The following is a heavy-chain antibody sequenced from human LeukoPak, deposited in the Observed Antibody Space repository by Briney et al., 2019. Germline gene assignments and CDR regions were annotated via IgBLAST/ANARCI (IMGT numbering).Heavy chain of an antibody. Sequence: ASVKVSCKASGYTFTGYYMHWVRQAPGQGLEWMGWINPNSGGTNYAQKFQGRVTMTRDTSISTAYMELSRLRSDDTAVYYCAREDRDGSGSPQSYYYYYYMDVWGKGTTVTISS. D-gene: IGHD3-10*01. CDR2: INPNSGGT. J-gene: IGHJ6*03. CDR3: AREDRDGSGSPQSYYYYYYMDV. CDR1: GYTFTGYY. V-gene: IGHV1-2*02.